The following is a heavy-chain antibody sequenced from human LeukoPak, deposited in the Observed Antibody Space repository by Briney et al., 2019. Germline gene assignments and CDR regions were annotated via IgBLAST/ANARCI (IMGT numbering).Heavy chain of an antibody. CDR2: ISYIGGNK. D-gene: IGHD3-10*01. Sequence: PGGSLSLSCAASGFTFSSYAMHWVRQARAQGREWVAVISYIGGNKYYADSVKGRFTISRDNSKNTLYLQMNSLRAEDTAVYYCARDRTKTKYYYGSGPRLDYWGQGTLVTVSS. V-gene: IGHV3-30*04. J-gene: IGHJ4*02. CDR3: ARDRTKTKYYYGSGPRLDY. CDR1: GFTFSSYA.